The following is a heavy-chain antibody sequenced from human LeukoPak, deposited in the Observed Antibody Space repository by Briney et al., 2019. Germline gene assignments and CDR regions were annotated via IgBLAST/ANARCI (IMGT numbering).Heavy chain of an antibody. CDR2: ISSTSSYI. CDR1: GFTFSSYT. CDR3: TRGPRTTDY. J-gene: IGHJ4*02. D-gene: IGHD1/OR15-1a*01. Sequence: GGSLRLSCAASGFTFSSYTMNWVRQAPGEGLEWVSSISSTSSYIYYADSVRGRFTISRDNAKNSLYLHMSALGANDTAVYYCTRGPRTTDYWGQGTPVTVSS. V-gene: IGHV3-21*01.